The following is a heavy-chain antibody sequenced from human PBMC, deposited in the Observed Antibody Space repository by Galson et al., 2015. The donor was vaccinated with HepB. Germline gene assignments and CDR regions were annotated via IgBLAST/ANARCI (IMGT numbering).Heavy chain of an antibody. V-gene: IGHV3-30*04. CDR3: ARDLGSSWPEGY. CDR2: ISYDGSNK. D-gene: IGHD6-13*01. J-gene: IGHJ4*02. Sequence: LRLSCAASGFTFSSYAMHWVRQAPGKGLEWVAVISYDGSNKYYADSVKGRFTISRDNSKNTLYLQMNSLRAEDTAVYYCARDLGSSWPEGYWGQGTLVTVSS. CDR1: GFTFSSYA.